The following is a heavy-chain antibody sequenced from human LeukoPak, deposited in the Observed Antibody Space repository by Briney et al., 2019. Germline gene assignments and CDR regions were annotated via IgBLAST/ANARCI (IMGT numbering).Heavy chain of an antibody. CDR2: ISPGSTTI. CDR3: ARIRGPTVYTYYMDV. V-gene: IGHV3-48*04. CDR1: GFTFRGHG. J-gene: IGHJ6*03. D-gene: IGHD4-17*01. Sequence: PGQSLRLSCAASGFTFRGHGMNWVRQAPGKGLEWVSYISPGSTTIYYAESVQGRITVSRDDAKNSLYLQVNSLSAEDTAVYYCARIRGPTVYTYYMDVWGKGTTVTVSS.